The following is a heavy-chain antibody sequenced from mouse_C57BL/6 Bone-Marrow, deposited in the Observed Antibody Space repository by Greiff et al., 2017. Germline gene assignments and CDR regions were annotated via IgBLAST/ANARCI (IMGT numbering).Heavy chain of an antibody. V-gene: IGHV3-8*01. CDR3: ARSPIYSRPYFDY. J-gene: IGHJ2*01. CDR2: ISYSGST. CDR1: GYSITSDY. Sequence: DVMLVESGPGLAKPSQTLSLTCSVTGYSITSDYWNWIRKFPGNKLEYMGYISYSGSTYYNPSLKRRISITRDTSKNQYYLQLNSVTTEDTATYYCARSPIYSRPYFDYWGQGTTLTVSS. D-gene: IGHD2-1*01.